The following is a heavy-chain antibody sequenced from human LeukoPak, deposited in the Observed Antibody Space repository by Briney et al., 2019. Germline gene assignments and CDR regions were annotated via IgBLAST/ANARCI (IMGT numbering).Heavy chain of an antibody. V-gene: IGHV3-21*04. CDR1: GFTFSSYS. CDR2: ISSSSSFM. D-gene: IGHD2-8*01. CDR3: ATGGRSGMAFDF. Sequence: GGSLRLSCVASGFTFSSYSMNWVRQAPGKGLEWVSSISSSSSFMYYADSVRGRFTISRDNSKSTLYLQMSSLRVEDTAVYYCATGGRSGMAFDFWGQGTLVTVSS. J-gene: IGHJ4*02.